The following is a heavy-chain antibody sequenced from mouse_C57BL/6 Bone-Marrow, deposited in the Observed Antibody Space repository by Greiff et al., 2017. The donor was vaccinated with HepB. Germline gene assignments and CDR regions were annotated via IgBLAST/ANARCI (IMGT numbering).Heavy chain of an antibody. Sequence: EVKLVESGGGLVQPGGSLSLSCAASGFTFTDYYMSWVRQPPGKALEWLGFIRNKANGYTTEYSASVKGRFTISRDNSQSILYLQMNALRAEDSATYYCARLSPYSNYEGYWGQGTTLTVSS. J-gene: IGHJ2*01. D-gene: IGHD2-5*01. CDR3: ARLSPYSNYEGY. CDR2: IRNKANGYTT. CDR1: GFTFTDYY. V-gene: IGHV7-3*01.